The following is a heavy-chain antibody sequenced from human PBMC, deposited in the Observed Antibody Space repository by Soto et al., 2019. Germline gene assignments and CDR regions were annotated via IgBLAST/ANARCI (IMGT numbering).Heavy chain of an antibody. V-gene: IGHV1-69*13. CDR3: ARDSRWYQLDWAITHRNYYGMDV. J-gene: IGHJ6*02. CDR1: GGTFSSYA. D-gene: IGHD2-2*01. Sequence: GASVKVSCKASGGTFSSYAISWVRQAPVQGLEWMGGIIPIFGTANYAQKFQGRVTITADESTSTAYMELSSLRSEDTAVYYCARDSRWYQLDWAITHRNYYGMDVWGQGTTVTVSS. CDR2: IIPIFGTA.